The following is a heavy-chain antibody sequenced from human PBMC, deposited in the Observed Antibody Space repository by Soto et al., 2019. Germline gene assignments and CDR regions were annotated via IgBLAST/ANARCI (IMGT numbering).Heavy chain of an antibody. Sequence: HPGGSLRLSCAASGFTVSSNYMSWVRQAPGKGLEWVSVIYSGGSTYYADSVKGRFTISRDNSKNTLYLQMNSLRAEDTAVYYCARDPGGDYDAFDIWGQGTMVTVSS. V-gene: IGHV3-66*01. CDR2: IYSGGST. J-gene: IGHJ3*02. CDR1: GFTVSSNY. D-gene: IGHD4-17*01. CDR3: ARDPGGDYDAFDI.